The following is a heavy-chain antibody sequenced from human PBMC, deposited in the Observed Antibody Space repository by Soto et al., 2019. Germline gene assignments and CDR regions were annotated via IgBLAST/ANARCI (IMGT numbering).Heavy chain of an antibody. D-gene: IGHD3-10*01. Sequence: ASVKVSCKASGYTFTSYDINWVRQATGQGLEWMGWMNPNSGNTGYAQKFQGRVTMTRNTSISTAYMELGSLRSEDTAVYYCARGPPYGSGSYLYYYYYYYMDVWGKGTTVTVSS. V-gene: IGHV1-8*01. J-gene: IGHJ6*03. CDR2: MNPNSGNT. CDR1: GYTFTSYD. CDR3: ARGPPYGSGSYLYYYYYYYMDV.